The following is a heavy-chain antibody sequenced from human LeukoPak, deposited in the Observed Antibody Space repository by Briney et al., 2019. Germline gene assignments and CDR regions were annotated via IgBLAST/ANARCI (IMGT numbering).Heavy chain of an antibody. Sequence: PGGSLRLSCAASGFTFNNFAMHWFRQAPGKGLEWVAFVQSDGSSEYYADSVKGRFTISRDSSKHTVFLHMNSLRTEDTAVYYRAKGLSFAFDFWGQGTMVTVSS. J-gene: IGHJ3*01. CDR2: VQSDGSSE. D-gene: IGHD3-16*02. V-gene: IGHV3-30*02. CDR3: AKGLSFAFDF. CDR1: GFTFNNFA.